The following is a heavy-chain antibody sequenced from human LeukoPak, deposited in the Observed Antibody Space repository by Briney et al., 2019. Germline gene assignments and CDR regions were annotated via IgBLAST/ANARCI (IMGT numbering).Heavy chain of an antibody. CDR2: INEHGSIT. CDR3: ARDVAGAGIH. Sequence: GGSLRLSCATSGFTFSSYWLHWVRQAPGKGLVWVSRINEHGSITNYADSVRDRFTISRDNAKNTLYLQMNSLRAEDKAMYYCARDVAGAGIHWGQGTLVTVSS. V-gene: IGHV3-74*01. J-gene: IGHJ4*02. CDR1: GFTFSSYW. D-gene: IGHD1-26*01.